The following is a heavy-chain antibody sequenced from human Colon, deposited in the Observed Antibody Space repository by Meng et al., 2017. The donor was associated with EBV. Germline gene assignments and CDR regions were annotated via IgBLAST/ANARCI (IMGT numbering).Heavy chain of an antibody. CDR3: ARVGAYCGGDCYHPR. CDR1: GGCLSRMNW. J-gene: IGHJ4*02. CDR2: IYHSGST. V-gene: IGHV4-4*02. D-gene: IGHD2-21*02. Sequence: WGPGRVVRSGACAVPCSDSGGCLSRMNWCSWVRQPPGKGLEWIGEIYHSGSTNYNPSLKSRVTISVDESKNQFSLRLSSVTAADTAVYYCARVGAYCGGDCYHPRWGQGTLVTVSS.